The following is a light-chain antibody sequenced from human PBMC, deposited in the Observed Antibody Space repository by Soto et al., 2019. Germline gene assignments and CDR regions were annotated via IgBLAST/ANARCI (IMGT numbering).Light chain of an antibody. V-gene: IGKV1-27*01. J-gene: IGKJ1*01. Sequence: DIQVTQSPYSLSASPGDRITITCRASQDIKKFLAWYQQKPGEVPHLLIYAASTLRPGVPSRFSGNASGTDFTLTIASLQPEDVATYFCQKYDRAPAAFDQGTKVDVK. CDR2: AAS. CDR3: QKYDRAPAA. CDR1: QDIKKF.